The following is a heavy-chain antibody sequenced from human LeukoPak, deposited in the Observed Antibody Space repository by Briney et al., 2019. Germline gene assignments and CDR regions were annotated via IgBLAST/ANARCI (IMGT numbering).Heavy chain of an antibody. D-gene: IGHD3-16*02. J-gene: IGHJ4*02. Sequence: PGKSLRLSCAASGFTFSCYAMCWVRQAPGRGLEWVASISCGGRDKYYVDSVKGRFIISTDSSMSTLYLDMNSLRAEDTTLYYSVRYLYTGSPYFDVWGQGTLVTASS. CDR3: VRYLYTGSPYFDV. CDR2: ISCGGRDK. V-gene: IGHV3-30*03. CDR1: GFTFSCYA.